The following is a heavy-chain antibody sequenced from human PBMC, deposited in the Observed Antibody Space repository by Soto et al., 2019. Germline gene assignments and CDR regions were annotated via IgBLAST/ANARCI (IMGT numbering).Heavy chain of an antibody. V-gene: IGHV3-48*03. CDR2: ISSTGTTI. CDR3: VREEGFLEHGLDV. CDR1: GFTFSRYE. D-gene: IGHD3-3*01. Sequence: EVQLVESGGGLVQPGKSLRLSCAASGFTFSRYEMTWVRQAPGKGLEWISYISSTGTTIYYADAVKGRFTISRDNAKNSLFLHMNSLRAEDTGVYYCVREEGFLEHGLDVWGQGTTVIVSS. J-gene: IGHJ6*02.